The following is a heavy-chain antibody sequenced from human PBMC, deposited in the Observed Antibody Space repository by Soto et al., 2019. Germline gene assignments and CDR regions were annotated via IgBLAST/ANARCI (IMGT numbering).Heavy chain of an antibody. CDR2: IYPGGST. J-gene: IGHJ6*02. CDR3: AKDGGGYPTYYYCGMDV. V-gene: IGHV3-53*01. CDR1: GFTVNHNY. Sequence: EVQLVESGGGLIQPGGSLRLSCAASGFTVNHNYMNWVRQAPGKGLEWVSVIYPGGSTYYADSVKGRFTISRDNSKNTLYLQMNSLRAEDTAVYYCAKDGGGYPTYYYCGMDVWGQGTTVTVSS. D-gene: IGHD1-26*01.